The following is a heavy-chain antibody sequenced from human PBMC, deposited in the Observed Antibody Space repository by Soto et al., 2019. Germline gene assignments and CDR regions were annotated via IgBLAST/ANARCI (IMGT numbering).Heavy chain of an antibody. Sequence: GNSLKISCKGSGYSFTSYWISWVRQMPGKGLEWMGRIDPSDSYTNYSPSFQGHVTISADKSISTAYLQWSSLKASDTAMYYCAXHHYDFWSGYANNWFDPWGQGTLVTVSS. V-gene: IGHV5-10-1*01. CDR1: GYSFTSYW. J-gene: IGHJ5*02. CDR2: IDPSDSYT. CDR3: AXHHYDFWSGYANNWFDP. D-gene: IGHD3-3*01.